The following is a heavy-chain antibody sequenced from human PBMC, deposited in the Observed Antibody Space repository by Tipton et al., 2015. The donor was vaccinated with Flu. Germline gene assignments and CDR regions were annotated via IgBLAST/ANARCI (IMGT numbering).Heavy chain of an antibody. CDR1: GGSISSYY. D-gene: IGHD4-17*01. J-gene: IGHJ4*01. V-gene: IGHV4-4*07. CDR3: ARLPRHYGDYPLDY. Sequence: TLSLTCTVSGGSISSYYWSWIRQPAGKGLEWIGRIYTSGSTNYNPSLKSRVTMSVDTSKNQFSLNLTSVTAADTAVYYCARLPRHYGDYPLDYWGPGIMVTVSS. CDR2: IYTSGST.